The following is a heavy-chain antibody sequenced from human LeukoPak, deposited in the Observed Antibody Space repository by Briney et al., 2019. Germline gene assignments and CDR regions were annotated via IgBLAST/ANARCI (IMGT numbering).Heavy chain of an antibody. D-gene: IGHD3-22*01. J-gene: IGHJ4*02. V-gene: IGHV4-59*08. CDR3: ARHRNYYDSSGYYTLDY. CDR2: IYYSGST. CDR1: GGSISGYY. Sequence: SETLSLTCTVSGGSISGYYWSWIRQSPGKGLEGIGYIYYSGSTNYNPSLKSRVTISVDTSKNQFSLRLSSVTAADTAVYYCARHRNYYDSSGYYTLDYWGEGTLVTVSS.